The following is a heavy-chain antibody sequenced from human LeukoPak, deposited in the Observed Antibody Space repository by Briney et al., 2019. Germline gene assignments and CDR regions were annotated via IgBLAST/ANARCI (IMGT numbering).Heavy chain of an antibody. CDR3: ARRVRGTYYYGSGSYYFDY. CDR2: ISSSGSTI. D-gene: IGHD3-10*01. CDR1: GFTFSDYY. Sequence: PGGSLRLSCAASGFTFSDYYMSWIRQAPGKGLEWVSYISSSGSTIYYADSVKGRFTISRDNAKNSLYLQMNSLRAEDTAVYYCARRVRGTYYYGSGSYYFDYWGQGTLVTVSS. J-gene: IGHJ4*02. V-gene: IGHV3-11*01.